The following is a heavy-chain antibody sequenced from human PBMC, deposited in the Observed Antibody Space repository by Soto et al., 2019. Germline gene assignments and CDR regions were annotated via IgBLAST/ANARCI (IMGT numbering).Heavy chain of an antibody. CDR1: EFTFSNYA. CDR3: ARCAVLSTTSGGWCNSLDT. V-gene: IGHV3-23*01. J-gene: IGHJ5*02. D-gene: IGHD2-21*01. Sequence: GGSLRLSCTASEFTFSNYAMSWVRQAPGKGLEWVSAISASGAATYYVDSVKGRFTISRDNSKNTLYVQMNSLRAEDTGVYYCARCAVLSTTSGGWCNSLDTWGQGTMVTVYS. CDR2: ISASGAAT.